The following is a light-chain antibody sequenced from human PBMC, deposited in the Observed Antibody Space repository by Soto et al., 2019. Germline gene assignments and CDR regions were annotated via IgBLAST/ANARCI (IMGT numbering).Light chain of an antibody. Sequence: QSVLTQPASVSGSPGQSITISCTGTSNDVGGYNYVSWYQQHPGKAPKLMIYDVSARPSGVSNRFSGSKSDNTASLTISGLQSEYQADYYCSSYTSSSTVVFGGGTKVTVL. J-gene: IGLJ2*01. V-gene: IGLV2-14*01. CDR1: SNDVGGYNY. CDR3: SSYTSSSTVV. CDR2: DVS.